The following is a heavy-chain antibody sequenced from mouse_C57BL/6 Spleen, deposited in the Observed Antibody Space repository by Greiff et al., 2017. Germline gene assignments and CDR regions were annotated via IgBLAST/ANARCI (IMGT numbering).Heavy chain of an antibody. D-gene: IGHD4-1*01. CDR3: ARWGTGRDFDY. J-gene: IGHJ2*01. V-gene: IGHV1-80*01. CDR1: GYAFSSYW. Sequence: QVQLQQSGAELVKPGASVKISCKASGYAFSSYWMNWVKQRPGKGLEWIGQIYPGDGDTNYNGKFKGKATLTADKSSSTAYMQLSSLTSEDSAVYFCARWGTGRDFDYWGQGTTLTVSS. CDR2: IYPGDGDT.